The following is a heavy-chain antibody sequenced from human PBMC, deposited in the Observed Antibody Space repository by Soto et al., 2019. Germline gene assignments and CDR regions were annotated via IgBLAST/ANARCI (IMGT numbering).Heavy chain of an antibody. D-gene: IGHD2-15*01. Sequence: PSETLSLTCAVYGGSFSGYYWTWIRQPPGKGLEWIGEINHRGSTNYNPSLKSRVTISVDASKNQFSLKLSSVTAADTAVYYCARRYGGNFDYWGQGTLVTVSS. CDR1: GGSFSGYY. V-gene: IGHV4-34*01. J-gene: IGHJ4*02. CDR2: INHRGST. CDR3: ARRYGGNFDY.